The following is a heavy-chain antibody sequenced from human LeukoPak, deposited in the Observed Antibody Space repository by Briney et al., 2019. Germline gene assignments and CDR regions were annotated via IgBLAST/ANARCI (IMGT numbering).Heavy chain of an antibody. CDR2: INPSGGST. CDR1: GYTFTSYY. V-gene: IGHV1-46*01. D-gene: IGHD3-9*01. Sequence: GASVKVSCKASGYTFTSYYMHWVRQAPGQGLEWVGLINPSGGSTSYPQNFQGRVTMTRDTSTSTVYMELSSLRAEDTAVYYCAKGYYDILTGYYTYWGQGTLVTVSS. J-gene: IGHJ4*02. CDR3: AKGYYDILTGYYTY.